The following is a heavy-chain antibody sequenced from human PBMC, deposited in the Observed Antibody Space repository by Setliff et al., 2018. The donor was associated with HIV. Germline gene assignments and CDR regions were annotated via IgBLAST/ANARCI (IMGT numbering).Heavy chain of an antibody. CDR1: GYSFSGYY. CDR2: INPNSGAT. D-gene: IGHD1-26*01. J-gene: IGHJ5*02. CDR3: AVASIVSTARWNH. V-gene: IGHV1-2*02. Sequence: ASVKVSCKASGYSFSGYYLHWVRRAPGQGLEWMGWINPNSGATDYAQNFQGRVTMTRDTSISTAYMDLSSLTSDDTAVYYCAVASIVSTARWNHWGRGTLVTVSS.